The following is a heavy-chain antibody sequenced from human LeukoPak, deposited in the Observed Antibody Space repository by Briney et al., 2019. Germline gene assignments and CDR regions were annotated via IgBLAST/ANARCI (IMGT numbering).Heavy chain of an antibody. CDR1: GFTFSSYE. CDR3: ARDWGSGWYYFDY. CDR2: ISSSTSTI. J-gene: IGHJ4*02. D-gene: IGHD6-19*01. Sequence: PGGSLRLSCAASGFTFSSYEMNWVRQAPGKGLEWVSYISSSTSTIYYADSVKGRFTISRDNSKNTLYLQMNSLRAEDTVVYYCARDWGSGWYYFDYWGQGTLVTVSS. V-gene: IGHV3-48*03.